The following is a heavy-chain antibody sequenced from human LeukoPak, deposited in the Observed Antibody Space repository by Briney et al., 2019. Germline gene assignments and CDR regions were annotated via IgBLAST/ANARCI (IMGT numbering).Heavy chain of an antibody. J-gene: IGHJ5*02. CDR3: ARRGPSWYDWFDP. Sequence: SETLSLTCTVSGGSISGYYWSWIRQPPGKGLEWIGYIYINVTTNYHPSLKSRVTISVDTSKNHFSLKLTSVTAADTAVYYCARRGPSWYDWFDPWGQGTLVTVSS. V-gene: IGHV4-59*08. CDR2: IYINVTT. CDR1: GGSISGYY. D-gene: IGHD6-13*01.